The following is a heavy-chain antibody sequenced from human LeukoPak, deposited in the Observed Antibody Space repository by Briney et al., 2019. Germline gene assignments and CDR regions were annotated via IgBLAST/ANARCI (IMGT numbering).Heavy chain of an antibody. Sequence: SETLSLTCTVSGGSISSSSYYWGWIRQPPGKGLEWIGSIYYSGSTYYNPSLKSRVTISVDTSKNQFSLKLSSMTAADTAVYYCARHSTTVVTFDAFDIWGQGTMVTVSS. D-gene: IGHD4-23*01. CDR3: ARHSTTVVTFDAFDI. J-gene: IGHJ3*02. CDR1: GGSISSSSYY. CDR2: IYYSGST. V-gene: IGHV4-39*01.